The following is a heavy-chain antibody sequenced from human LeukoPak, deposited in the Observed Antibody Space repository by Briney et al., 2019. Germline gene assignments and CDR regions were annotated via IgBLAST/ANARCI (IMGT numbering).Heavy chain of an antibody. Sequence: GGSLRLSCAASGFTFSSYEMNWVRQAPGKGLEWVSYISSSGSTIYYADSVKGRFTISRDNAKNSLYLQMNSLRAEDTAVYYCARFQIVFGENYHYYMDVWGKGTTVTVSS. CDR2: ISSSGSTI. V-gene: IGHV3-48*03. CDR3: ARFQIVFGENYHYYMDV. CDR1: GFTFSSYE. J-gene: IGHJ6*03. D-gene: IGHD3-10*01.